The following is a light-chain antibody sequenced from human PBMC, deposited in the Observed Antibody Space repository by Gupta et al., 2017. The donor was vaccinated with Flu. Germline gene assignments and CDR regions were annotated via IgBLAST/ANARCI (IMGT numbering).Light chain of an antibody. V-gene: IGLV2-14*01. CDR3: SSYTGSNTHV. CDR2: EVS. J-gene: IGLJ1*01. CDR1: SSDVGGYNY. Sequence: QSALTQPASVSGSPGQSITISCIGTSSDVGGYNYVSWYQQHPGKAPKLMIYEVSNRPSGVSNRFSGSKSDNTASLTISGLQAEDEADYYCSSYTGSNTHVFGTGTKVTGL.